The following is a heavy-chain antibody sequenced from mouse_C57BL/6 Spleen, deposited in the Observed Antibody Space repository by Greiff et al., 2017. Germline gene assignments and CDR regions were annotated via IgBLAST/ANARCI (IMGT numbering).Heavy chain of an antibody. CDR1: GFTFSDYY. CDR2: INYDGSST. J-gene: IGHJ3*01. D-gene: IGHD2-4*01. Sequence: EVKLVESEGGLVQPGSSMKLSCTASGFTFSDYYMAWVRQVPEKGLEWVANINYDGSSTYYLDSLKSRFIISRDNAKNILYLQMSSLKSEDTATYYCARVYDYALAYWGQGTLVTVSA. CDR3: ARVYDYALAY. V-gene: IGHV5-16*01.